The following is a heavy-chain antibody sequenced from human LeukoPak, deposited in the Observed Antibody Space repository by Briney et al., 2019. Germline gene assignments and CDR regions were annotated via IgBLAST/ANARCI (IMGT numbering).Heavy chain of an antibody. CDR3: ARSSSPRCFDYYYYGMDV. J-gene: IGHJ6*02. D-gene: IGHD6-13*01. V-gene: IGHV3-23*01. CDR2: ISGSGGST. CDR1: GFTFISYA. Sequence: GGSLRLSCAASGFTFISYAMSWVRQAPGKGLEWVSAISGSGGSTYYADSVKGRFTISRDNSKNTLYLQMNSLRAEDTAVYYCARSSSPRCFDYYYYGMDVWGQGTTVTVSS.